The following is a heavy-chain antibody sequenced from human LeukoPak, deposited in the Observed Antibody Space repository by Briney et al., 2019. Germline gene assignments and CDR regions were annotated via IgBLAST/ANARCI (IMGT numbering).Heavy chain of an antibody. CDR3: ARLRYYDSSGAVGALDY. CDR1: GYSFTSCW. CDR2: IYPGDSDT. Sequence: GESLKISCKVSGYSFTSCWIDWVRQTPGKGLEWMGIIYPGDSDTRYSPSFQGQVTISADKSISTAYLQWSSLKASDTAMYYCARLRYYDSSGAVGALDYWGQGTLVTVSS. J-gene: IGHJ4*02. D-gene: IGHD3-22*01. V-gene: IGHV5-51*01.